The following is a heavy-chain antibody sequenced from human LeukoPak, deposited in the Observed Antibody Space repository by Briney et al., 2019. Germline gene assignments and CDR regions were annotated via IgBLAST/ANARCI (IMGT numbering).Heavy chain of an antibody. CDR1: GFTFDDYA. V-gene: IGHV3-43D*03. D-gene: IGHD2-15*01. J-gene: IGHJ5*02. CDR2: ISWDGGST. CDR3: ARDRYCSGGSCYSESTSNPSGWFDP. Sequence: LAGGSLRLSCAASGFTFDDYAMHWVRQAPGKGLEWVSLISWDGGSTYYADSVKGRFTISRDNAKNSLYLQMNSLRAEDTAVYYCARDRYCSGGSCYSESTSNPSGWFDPWGQGTLVTVSS.